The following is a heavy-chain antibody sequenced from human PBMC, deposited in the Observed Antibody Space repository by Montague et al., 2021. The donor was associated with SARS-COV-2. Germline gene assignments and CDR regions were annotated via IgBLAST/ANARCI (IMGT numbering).Heavy chain of an antibody. CDR3: AKGFQPYSYESSGFYTFDY. J-gene: IGHJ4*02. CDR1: GFTFSSYA. V-gene: IGHV3-23*03. D-gene: IGHD3-22*01. CDR2: IYSGSSST. Sequence: SLRLSCAASGFTFSSYAMSWVRQAPGKGLEWVSVIYSGSSSTWYADSVKDQFTISRDNPKNTLYLHMNSLRVDDTAVYYCAKGFQPYSYESSGFYTFDYWGQGTLVTVSS.